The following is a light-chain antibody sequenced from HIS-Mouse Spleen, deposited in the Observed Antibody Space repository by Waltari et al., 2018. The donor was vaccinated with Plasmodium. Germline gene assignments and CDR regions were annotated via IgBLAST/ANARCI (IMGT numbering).Light chain of an antibody. CDR2: EGS. CDR1: SSDVGSSNL. CDR3: CSYAGSSTWV. V-gene: IGLV2-23*01. Sequence: QSALTQPASVSGSPGQSIPISCPGTSSDVGSSNLVSWYQQHPDKAPKLMIYEGSKRPSGVSNRFSGSKSGNTASLTISGLQAEDEADYYCCSYAGSSTWVFGGGTKLTVL. J-gene: IGLJ3*02.